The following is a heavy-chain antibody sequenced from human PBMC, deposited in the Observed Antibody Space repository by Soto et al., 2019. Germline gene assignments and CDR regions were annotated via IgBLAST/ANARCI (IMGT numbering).Heavy chain of an antibody. CDR1: GVTFSSFA. J-gene: IGHJ4*02. CDR3: AKGSASVRPYYFHY. CDR2: LDGGGNYP. V-gene: IGHV3-23*01. Sequence: GGSLRLSCAASGVTFSSFAMSWVRQAPGKGLEWVSGLDGGGNYPWYADSVKGRFTVSRDNSKNTLYLQMNSLRDEDTAVYYCAKGSASVRPYYFHYWGQGTQVTVSS. D-gene: IGHD6-6*01.